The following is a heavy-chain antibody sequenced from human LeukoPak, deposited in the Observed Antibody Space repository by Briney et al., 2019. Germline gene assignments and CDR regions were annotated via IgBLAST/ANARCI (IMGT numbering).Heavy chain of an antibody. CDR2: IWYDGNNK. CDR1: GFTFSTYG. J-gene: IGHJ4*02. D-gene: IGHD6-13*01. V-gene: IGHV3-33*01. Sequence: PGGSLRLSCAASGFTFSTYGMHWVRQAPGKGLEWVAVIWYDGNNKYYADSVKGRFTISRDNSKNTLYLQMNSLRAEDTAVYFCTREAAAGIDYWGQGTLVTVSS. CDR3: TREAAAGIDY.